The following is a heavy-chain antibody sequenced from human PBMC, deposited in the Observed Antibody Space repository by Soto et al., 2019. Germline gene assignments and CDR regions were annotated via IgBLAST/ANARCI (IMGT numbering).Heavy chain of an antibody. V-gene: IGHV4-59*01. CDR3: ARDLWGYCGADCYPLDV. CDR1: GGSISRYY. Sequence: SETLSLTCTVSGGSISRYYWSWIRQPPGKGLEWIGYMYNTGSTIYNPSLKSRVTISVDTSKNQFSLKLNSVTAADTAVYYCARDLWGYCGADCYPLDVWGQGTTVTVS. D-gene: IGHD2-21*02. J-gene: IGHJ6*02. CDR2: MYNTGST.